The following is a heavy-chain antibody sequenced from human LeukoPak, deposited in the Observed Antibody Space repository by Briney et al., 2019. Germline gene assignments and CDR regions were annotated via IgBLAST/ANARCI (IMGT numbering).Heavy chain of an antibody. CDR1: GFTFSSYN. CDR2: ITTSSSTI. Sequence: GGSLRLSCAASGFTFSSYNMNWVRQAPGKGREWVSYITTSSSTIYYADSVKGRFTISRDNAKNSLYLQMSSLRAEDTAVYYCARAAGGSGRSDYWGQGTLVTVSS. J-gene: IGHJ4*02. D-gene: IGHD1-26*01. V-gene: IGHV3-48*04. CDR3: ARAAGGSGRSDY.